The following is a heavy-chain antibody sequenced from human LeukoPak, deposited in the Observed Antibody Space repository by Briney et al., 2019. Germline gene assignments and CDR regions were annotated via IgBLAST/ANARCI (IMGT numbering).Heavy chain of an antibody. Sequence: ASVKVSCKASGYTFTGYYMHWVRQAPGQGLEWMGWINPNSGGTNYAQKFQGRVTMTRDTSISTAYMELSSLRSEDMAVYYCARARGYGSGSYYYMDVWGKGTTVTVSS. D-gene: IGHD3-10*01. J-gene: IGHJ6*03. CDR1: GYTFTGYY. CDR3: ARARGYGSGSYYYMDV. CDR2: INPNSGGT. V-gene: IGHV1-2*02.